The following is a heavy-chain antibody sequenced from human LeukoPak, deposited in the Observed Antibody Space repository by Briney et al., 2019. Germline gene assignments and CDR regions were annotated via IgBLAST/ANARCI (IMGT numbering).Heavy chain of an antibody. Sequence: PGGPLTLSCAASGFTFSSYEMIWVRPAPGKGLDWFSYISSSGSTIYYADSVQGRFTISRDNAQNSLYLQMSSLRAEDTAVYYCARNVYNFDYWGQGTLVTVSS. CDR3: ARNVYNFDY. V-gene: IGHV3-48*03. CDR1: GFTFSSYE. CDR2: ISSSGSTI. D-gene: IGHD3-10*02. J-gene: IGHJ4*02.